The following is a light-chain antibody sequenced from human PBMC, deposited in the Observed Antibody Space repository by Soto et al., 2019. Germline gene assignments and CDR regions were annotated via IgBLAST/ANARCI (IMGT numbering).Light chain of an antibody. Sequence: QSALTQPASVSWSPGQSITISCTGTSSDVGGYNYVSWYQHHPGKAPKLMIYDVSNRPSGVSNRFSGSKSGNTASLTISGLQAEDEADYYCSSYTSSRSWVFGGGTKLTVL. J-gene: IGLJ3*02. CDR2: DVS. V-gene: IGLV2-14*03. CDR3: SSYTSSRSWV. CDR1: SSDVGGYNY.